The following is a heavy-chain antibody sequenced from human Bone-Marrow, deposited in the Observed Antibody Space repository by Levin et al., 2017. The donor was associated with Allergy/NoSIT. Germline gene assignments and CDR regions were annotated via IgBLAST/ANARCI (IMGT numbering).Heavy chain of an antibody. D-gene: IGHD5-24*01. CDR2: ITSSSTYI. CDR3: ARERGGYNTFDY. V-gene: IGHV3-21*01. Sequence: GGSLRLSCAASASIFSNYRMNWVRQAPGKGLEWVSSITSSSTYIDYADSVKGRFTISRDNAKNSLYLQMNSLKAEDTAVYYCARERGGYNTFDYWGQGTLVTVSS. CDR1: ASIFSNYR. J-gene: IGHJ4*02.